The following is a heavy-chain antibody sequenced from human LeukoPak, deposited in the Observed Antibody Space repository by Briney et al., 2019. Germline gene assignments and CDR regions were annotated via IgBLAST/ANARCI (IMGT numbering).Heavy chain of an antibody. CDR1: GGSISSSSYY. CDR3: ARLVYSSAAVDY. Sequence: SETLSLTCTVSGGSISSSSYYWGWIRQPPGQGLEWFGSIYYSGSTYYNPYIRSRVTICVDTSKNQFSLKLSSVTAADTAVYYCARLVYSSAAVDYWGQGTLVTVSS. D-gene: IGHD6-25*01. V-gene: IGHV4-39*01. J-gene: IGHJ4*02. CDR2: IYYSGST.